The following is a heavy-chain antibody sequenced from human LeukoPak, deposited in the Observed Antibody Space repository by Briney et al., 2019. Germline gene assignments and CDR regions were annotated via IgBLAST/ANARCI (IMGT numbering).Heavy chain of an antibody. J-gene: IGHJ4*02. CDR2: ISSSSSYI. CDR3: ARDPEGYSYGEGDY. CDR1: RFTFRSYS. Sequence: GGSLRLSCAASRFTFRSYSMNWVRQAPGKGLEWVSSISSSSSYIYYADSVKGRFTISRDNAKNSLYLQMNSLRAEDTAVYYCARDPEGYSYGEGDYWGQGTLVTVSS. D-gene: IGHD5-18*01. V-gene: IGHV3-21*01.